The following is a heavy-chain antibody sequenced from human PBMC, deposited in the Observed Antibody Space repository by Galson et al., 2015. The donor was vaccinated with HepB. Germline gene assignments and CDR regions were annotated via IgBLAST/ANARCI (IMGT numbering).Heavy chain of an antibody. CDR3: ARESGYKYGMDY. Sequence: SETLSLTCTVSGDSVSSATYSWSWIRQPPGKGLEWIGYSYYSGYTNYNPSLKSRVTISVDTSKNQFSLKLSSVTAADTAVYYCARESGYKYGMDYWGQGTLVTVSS. V-gene: IGHV4-61*01. CDR2: SYYSGYT. J-gene: IGHJ4*02. D-gene: IGHD5-18*01. CDR1: GDSVSSATYS.